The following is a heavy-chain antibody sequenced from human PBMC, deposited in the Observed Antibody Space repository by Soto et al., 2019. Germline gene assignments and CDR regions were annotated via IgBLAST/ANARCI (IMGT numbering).Heavy chain of an antibody. CDR3: ARSEYREAGTIDY. CDR2: IYYSGST. Sequence: KPSETLSLTCTVSGGSVSSGSYYWSWIRQPPGKGLEWVGYIYYSGSTNYNPSLKSRVTISVDTSKNQFSLKLSSVTAADTAVYYCARSEYREAGTIDYWGQGTLVTVSS. CDR1: GGSVSSGSYY. D-gene: IGHD6-13*01. V-gene: IGHV4-61*01. J-gene: IGHJ4*02.